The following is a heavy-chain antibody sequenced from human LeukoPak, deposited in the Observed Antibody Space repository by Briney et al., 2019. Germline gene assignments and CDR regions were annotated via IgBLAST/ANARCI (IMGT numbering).Heavy chain of an antibody. V-gene: IGHV1-69*02. CDR3: ASPRQNYYDSAGSFDI. CDR2: IIPTLDMT. CDR1: EGTFSSYT. J-gene: IGHJ3*02. D-gene: IGHD3-22*01. Sequence: ASVKVSCKASEGTFSSYTINWVRQAPGQGLEWMGRIIPTLDMTNYAQKFQGGVTITADKSTSTAYMELSSLRSEDTAVYFCASPRQNYYDSAGSFDIWGQGTMVTVSS.